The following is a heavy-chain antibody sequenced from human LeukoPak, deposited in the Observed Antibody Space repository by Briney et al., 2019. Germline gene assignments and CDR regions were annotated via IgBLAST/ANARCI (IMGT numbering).Heavy chain of an antibody. D-gene: IGHD1-26*01. CDR1: GFTFSSYS. J-gene: IGHJ4*02. Sequence: GGSLRLSCAASGFTFSSYSMNWVRQAPGKGLEWVSSTSSSSSYIYYADSVKGRFTISRDNAKNSLYLQMNSLRAEDTAVYYCASPKGLVGATFIGYWGQGTLVTVSS. V-gene: IGHV3-21*01. CDR3: ASPKGLVGATFIGY. CDR2: TSSSSSYI.